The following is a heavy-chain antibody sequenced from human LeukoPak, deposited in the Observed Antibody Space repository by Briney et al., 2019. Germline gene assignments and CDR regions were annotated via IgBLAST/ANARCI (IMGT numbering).Heavy chain of an antibody. Sequence: GGSLRLSCAASGFTFSSYDIHWVRQAPGKGLEWVAVISYDGSNKDYADSVKGRFTISRDNSKNTLYLQMNSLRTEDTAVYYCVRDMDVWGQGTTVTVSS. J-gene: IGHJ6*02. CDR2: ISYDGSNK. CDR1: GFTFSSYD. V-gene: IGHV3-30*03. CDR3: VRDMDV.